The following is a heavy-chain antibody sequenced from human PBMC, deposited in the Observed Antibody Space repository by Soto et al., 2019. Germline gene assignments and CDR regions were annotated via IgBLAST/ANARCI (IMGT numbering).Heavy chain of an antibody. CDR2: MNPNSGNT. CDR3: ARGKSRITIFGVASHTYYYYYYMDV. CDR1: GYTFTSYD. V-gene: IGHV1-8*01. J-gene: IGHJ6*03. Sequence: ASVKVSCKASGYTFTSYDINWVRQATGQGLEWMGWMNPNSGNTGYAQKFQGRVTMTRHTSMSTAYMELSSLRSEDTAVYYCARGKSRITIFGVASHTYYYYYYMDVWGKGTTVTVSS. D-gene: IGHD3-3*01.